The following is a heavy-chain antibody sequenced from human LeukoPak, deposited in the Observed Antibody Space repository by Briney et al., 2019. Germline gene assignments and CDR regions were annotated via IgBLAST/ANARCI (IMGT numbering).Heavy chain of an antibody. D-gene: IGHD5-24*01. CDR2: ISSSSSYI. CDR3: AGGPYGRDGYNWDY. CDR1: GFTFSSYS. J-gene: IGHJ4*02. V-gene: IGHV3-21*01. Sequence: GGSLRLSCAASGFTFSSYSMNWVRQVPGKGLEGVSSISSSSSYIYYADSVKGRFTISRDNAKNSLYLQMNSLRAEDTAVYYCAGGPYGRDGYNWDYWGQGTLVTVSS.